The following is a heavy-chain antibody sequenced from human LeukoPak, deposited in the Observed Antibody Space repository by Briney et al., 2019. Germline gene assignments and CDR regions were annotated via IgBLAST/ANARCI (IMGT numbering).Heavy chain of an antibody. J-gene: IGHJ6*03. CDR3: ARAPGRARYYYYYMDV. CDR1: GYTFTSYD. V-gene: IGHV1-8*03. Sequence: ASVKVSCKASGYTFTSYDINWVRQATGQGLEWMGRMNPNSGNTGYAQKFQGRVTITRNTSISTAYMELSSLRSEDTAVYYCARAPGRARYYYYYMDVWGKGTTVTVSS. CDR2: MNPNSGNT. D-gene: IGHD4/OR15-4a*01.